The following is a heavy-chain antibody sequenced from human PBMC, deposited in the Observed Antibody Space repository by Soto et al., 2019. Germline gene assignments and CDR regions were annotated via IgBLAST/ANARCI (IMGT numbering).Heavy chain of an antibody. Sequence: ASVKVSCKASGYTFTSYYMHWVRQTPGQGLEWMGIINPSGGSTSYAQKFQGRVTMTRDTSTSTVYMELSSLRSEDTAVYYCARAIFGYYYGSRRTTWFDPWGQGTLVTVSS. CDR2: INPSGGST. J-gene: IGHJ5*02. D-gene: IGHD3-10*01. CDR3: ARAIFGYYYGSRRTTWFDP. CDR1: GYTFTSYY. V-gene: IGHV1-46*03.